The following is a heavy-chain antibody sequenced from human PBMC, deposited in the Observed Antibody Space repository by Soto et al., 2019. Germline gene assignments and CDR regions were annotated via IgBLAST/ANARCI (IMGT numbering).Heavy chain of an antibody. CDR1: GFTVSSNY. J-gene: IGHJ4*02. V-gene: IGHV3-66*01. CDR2: IYSGGST. Sequence: PGGSLRLSCAASGFTVSSNYMIWVRQAPGKGLEWVSVIYSGGSTYYADSVKGRFTISRDNSKNTLYLQMSSLRAEDTAVYYCVKDQGGYSGYVFDYWGQGTLVTVSS. CDR3: VKDQGGYSGYVFDY. D-gene: IGHD5-12*01.